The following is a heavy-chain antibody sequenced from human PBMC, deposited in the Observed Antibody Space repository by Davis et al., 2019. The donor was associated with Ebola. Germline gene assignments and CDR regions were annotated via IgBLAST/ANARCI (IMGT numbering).Heavy chain of an antibody. Sequence: GESLKISCAASGFTFSSYGMHWVRQAPGKGLEWVAVISYDGSNKYYADSVKCRFTISRDNSKNTLYLQMNSLRAEDTAVYYCSVVTSPLDYWGQGTLVTVSS. CDR2: ISYDGSNK. V-gene: IGHV3-30*03. CDR1: GFTFSSYG. J-gene: IGHJ4*02. D-gene: IGHD2-21*02. CDR3: SVVTSPLDY.